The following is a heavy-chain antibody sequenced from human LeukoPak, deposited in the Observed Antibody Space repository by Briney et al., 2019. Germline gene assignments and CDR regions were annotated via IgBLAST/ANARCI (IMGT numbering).Heavy chain of an antibody. J-gene: IGHJ4*02. CDR3: ARVSSSWYYFDY. CDR2: ISGYNGNT. V-gene: IGHV1-18*01. D-gene: IGHD6-13*01. CDR1: GFTFTSYG. Sequence: ASVKVSCKASGFTFTSYGFSWVRQAPGQGLELMGWISGYNGNTNYAQKLQGRVTMNTDTSTSTAYMELRSLISDDTAIYYCARVSSSWYYFDYWGQGTLVTVSS.